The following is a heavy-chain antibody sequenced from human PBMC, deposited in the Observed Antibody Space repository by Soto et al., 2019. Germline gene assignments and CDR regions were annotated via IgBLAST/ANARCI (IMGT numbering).Heavy chain of an antibody. CDR1: GRSVSSGSYY. V-gene: IGHV4-61*01. Sequence: ETLSLTCTVPGRSVSSGSYYWSWIRQPPGKGLEWIGYIYYSGSTNYNPSLQSRVTISVDTSKNQFSLKLSSVTAADTAVYYCARVKIWFGELSFDYWGQGTLVTVSS. J-gene: IGHJ4*02. CDR2: IYYSGST. D-gene: IGHD3-10*01. CDR3: ARVKIWFGELSFDY.